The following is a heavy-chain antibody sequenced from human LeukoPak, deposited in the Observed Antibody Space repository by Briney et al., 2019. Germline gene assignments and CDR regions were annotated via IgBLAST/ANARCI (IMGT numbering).Heavy chain of an antibody. CDR1: GFTFSSYE. CDR3: ARESIAVAGAPFDY. CDR2: ISSGSTI. V-gene: IGHV3-48*03. Sequence: QPGGSLRLSCAASGFTFSSYEMNWVRQAPGKGLEWVSYISSGSTIYDADSVKGRFTTSRDNAKNSLYLQMNSLRAEDTAVYYCARESIAVAGAPFDYWGQGTLVTVSS. J-gene: IGHJ4*02. D-gene: IGHD6-19*01.